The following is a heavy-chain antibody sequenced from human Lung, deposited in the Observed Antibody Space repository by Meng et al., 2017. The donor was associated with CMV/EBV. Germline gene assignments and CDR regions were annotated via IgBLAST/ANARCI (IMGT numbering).Heavy chain of an antibody. D-gene: IGHD5-18*01. CDR1: NSYG. V-gene: IGHV1-18*01. J-gene: IGHJ4*02. Sequence: NSYGMRRGGEEKGKGSERKGWKREEKGKKKKEKKRKGRDKRTKDKSTSTAYMEMRSLRSDDTAVYYCARDRWAFRYSYGVDYWGQGTLVTVSS. CDR3: ARDRWAFRYSYGVDY. CDR2: KREEKGKK.